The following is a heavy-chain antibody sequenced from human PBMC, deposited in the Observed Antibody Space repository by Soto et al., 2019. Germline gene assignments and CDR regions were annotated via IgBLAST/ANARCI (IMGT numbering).Heavy chain of an antibody. Sequence: QVQLVQSGAEVKKPGASVKVSCKASGYTFTSYGISWVRQAPGQGLEWMGWISAYNGHTNYAQKLQGRVTMTTDTSTSTAHREMRSLRSDETAVYYCARGTTVETGGYWGQGTLVTVSS. CDR3: ARGTTVETGGY. J-gene: IGHJ4*02. CDR1: GYTFTSYG. D-gene: IGHD4-17*01. CDR2: ISAYNGHT. V-gene: IGHV1-18*01.